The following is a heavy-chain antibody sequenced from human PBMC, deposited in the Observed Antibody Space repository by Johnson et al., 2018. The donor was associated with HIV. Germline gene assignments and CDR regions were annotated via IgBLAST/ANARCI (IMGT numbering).Heavy chain of an antibody. CDR2: IYSGGRT. CDR3: AKDLGDAVGDTHDAFDI. V-gene: IGHV3-66*01. CDR1: GFTVNSNY. J-gene: IGHJ3*02. Sequence: VQLVESGGGLVQPGGSLRLSCAASGFTVNSNYINWVRQAPGKGLECVSGIYSGGRTYYADSVKGRFTISRDNSKNTLYLQMNSLRAEDTALYYCAKDLGDAVGDTHDAFDIWGQGTMVTVSS. D-gene: IGHD1-26*01.